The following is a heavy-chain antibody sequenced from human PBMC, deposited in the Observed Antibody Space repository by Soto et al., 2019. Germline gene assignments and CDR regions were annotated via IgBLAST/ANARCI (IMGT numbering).Heavy chain of an antibody. CDR1: GGSISSYY. D-gene: IGHD1-7*01. CDR2: IYTSGST. V-gene: IGHV4-4*07. J-gene: IGHJ6*02. Sequence: SETLSLTCTVSGGSISSYYWSWIRQPAGKGLEWIGRIYTSGSTNYNPSFKSRVTMSVDTSKNQFSLKLSSVTAADTAVYYCARDLGGTNSYYYGMDVWGQGTTVTVSS. CDR3: ARDLGGTNSYYYGMDV.